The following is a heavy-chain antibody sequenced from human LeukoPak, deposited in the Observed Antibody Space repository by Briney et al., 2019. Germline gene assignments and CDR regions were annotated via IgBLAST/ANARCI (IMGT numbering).Heavy chain of an antibody. CDR3: ATVILGQLWLGFDY. D-gene: IGHD5-18*01. CDR1: GYTLTELS. J-gene: IGHJ4*02. V-gene: IGHV1-24*01. Sequence: GASVKVSCKVSGYTLTELSMHWVRQAPGKGLEWMGGFDPEDGETIYAQKFQGRVTMTEDTSTDTAYMELSSLRSEDTAVYYCATVILGQLWLGFDYWGQGTLVTVSS. CDR2: FDPEDGET.